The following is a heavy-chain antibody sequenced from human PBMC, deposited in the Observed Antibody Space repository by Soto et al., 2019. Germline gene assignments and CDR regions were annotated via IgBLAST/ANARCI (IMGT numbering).Heavy chain of an antibody. D-gene: IGHD2-15*01. CDR1: GFALSSYA. Sequence: LRLSCSASGFALSSYAMHWVRQAPGKGLEYVSSISSNGISTYYADSVKGRFTISRDNSQNTLYIQMNSLRPDDTALYYCVKDEGFCTGGNCYSVARGGFDLWGQGTMVTVSS. V-gene: IGHV3-64D*06. CDR3: VKDEGFCTGGNCYSVARGGFDL. J-gene: IGHJ3*01. CDR2: ISSNGIST.